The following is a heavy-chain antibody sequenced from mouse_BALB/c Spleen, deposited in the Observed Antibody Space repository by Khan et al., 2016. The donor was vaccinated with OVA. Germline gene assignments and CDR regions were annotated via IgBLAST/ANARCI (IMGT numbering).Heavy chain of an antibody. CDR2: INPSNHYT. V-gene: IGHV1-4*01. CDR3: GREGDYYRCEGWFAY. J-gene: IGHJ3*01. CDR1: GYTFTSYT. D-gene: IGHD2-14*01. Sequence: VQMPESGAELARPGASVKMSCKASGYTFTSYTMHWVRPRPGQTLEWIGHINPSNHYTNYNQNFKDKATLIVDNTSSTAYMQLGSRPSEDSGVYYCGREGDYYRCEGWFAYWGQGTLVTVSA.